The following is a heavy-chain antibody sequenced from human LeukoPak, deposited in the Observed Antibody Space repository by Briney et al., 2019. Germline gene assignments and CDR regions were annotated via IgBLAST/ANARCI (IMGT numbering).Heavy chain of an antibody. CDR1: GGSISTSGYY. CDR3: ARSPGYCTGATCYSFDS. D-gene: IGHD2-8*02. J-gene: IGHJ4*02. CDR2: IYYSGTT. V-gene: IGHV4-39*01. Sequence: SETLSLTCTVSGGSISTSGYYWGWIRQPPGKGLEWIGIIYYSGTTYYNQSLKSRVTVSVDTSKNQFSLTVNSVTAADTAVYYCARSPGYCTGATCYSFDSWGQGTLVTVSS.